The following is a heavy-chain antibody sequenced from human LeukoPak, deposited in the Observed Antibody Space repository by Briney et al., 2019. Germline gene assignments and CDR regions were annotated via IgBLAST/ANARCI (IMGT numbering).Heavy chain of an antibody. J-gene: IGHJ4*02. Sequence: SETLSLTCTVSGGSISSSPYYWGWIRQPPGKGLEWIASIYYSGSTYYNPSLKSRVTISVDTSKNHLSLKLSSVTAPDTAVYFCARHVSPTYYFDYWGQGTLVTVSS. CDR3: ARHVSPTYYFDY. V-gene: IGHV4-39*01. CDR2: IYYSGST. D-gene: IGHD5/OR15-5a*01. CDR1: GGSISSSPYY.